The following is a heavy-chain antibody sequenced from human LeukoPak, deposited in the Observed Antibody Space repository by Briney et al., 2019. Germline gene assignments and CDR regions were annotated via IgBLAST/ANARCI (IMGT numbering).Heavy chain of an antibody. Sequence: PGGSLRLSCAASGFTFSSYGMHWVRQAPGKGLEWVAVIWYDGSNKYYADSVKGRFTISRDNSKNTLYLQVNSLRAEDTAVYYCAKDRTGTIDYWGQGTLVTVSS. CDR1: GFTFSSYG. CDR2: IWYDGSNK. V-gene: IGHV3-33*06. D-gene: IGHD1-7*01. J-gene: IGHJ4*02. CDR3: AKDRTGTIDY.